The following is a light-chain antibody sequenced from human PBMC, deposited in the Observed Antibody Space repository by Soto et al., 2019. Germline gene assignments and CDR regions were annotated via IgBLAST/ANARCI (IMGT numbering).Light chain of an antibody. CDR1: QSVGSH. V-gene: IGKV3-11*01. J-gene: IGKJ4*01. CDR3: QQRSAWPLT. CDR2: DIS. Sequence: EIVLTQSPASLSLSPGERATLSCRASQSVGSHFAWYQQKPGQGPRLVIYDISKRATGIPARFSGSGFGTDVTLTISSLEPEDFAVYFCQQRSAWPLTVGGGTKVEI.